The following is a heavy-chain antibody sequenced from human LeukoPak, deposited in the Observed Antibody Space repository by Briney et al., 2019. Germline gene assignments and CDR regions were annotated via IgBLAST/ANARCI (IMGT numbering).Heavy chain of an antibody. CDR3: ARLRGYSYGYFDY. CDR1: AGSVSSSN. CDR2: IHTSGRT. D-gene: IGHD5-18*01. Sequence: SETLSLTCTVSAGSVSSSNWNWIRQPAGKGLEWIGHIHTSGRTNYNPSLKSRITMSVDTSKNQFSLKLSSVTAADTAVYYCARLRGYSYGYFDYWGQGTLVTVSS. J-gene: IGHJ4*02. V-gene: IGHV4-4*07.